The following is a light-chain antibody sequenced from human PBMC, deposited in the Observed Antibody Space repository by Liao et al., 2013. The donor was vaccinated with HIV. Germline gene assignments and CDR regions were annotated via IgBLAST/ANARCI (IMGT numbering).Light chain of an antibody. CDR1: NIGSKS. V-gene: IGLV3-21*04. CDR3: QVWDTTSDHYV. CDR2: YDS. J-gene: IGLJ1*01. Sequence: SYVLTQPPSMSVAPGKTARITCGGNNIGSKSVHWYQQRPGQAPVLVIYYDSDRPAGFPGRFSGSNSGITATLTISRVEAGDEADYYCQVWDTTSDHYVFGTGTKVTVL.